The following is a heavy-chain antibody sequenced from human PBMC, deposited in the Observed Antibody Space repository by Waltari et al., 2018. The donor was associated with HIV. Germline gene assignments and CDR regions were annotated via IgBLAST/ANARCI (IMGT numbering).Heavy chain of an antibody. CDR3: AKDLAPYGSHGWSLDY. Sequence: EVQLVESGGGLVQPGRSLRLSCAASAFTFVDYAMHWVRQAPAKGLGWVSGISWNSGSIGYADSVKGRFTISRDNAKNSLYLQMNSLRAEDTALYYCAKDLAPYGSHGWSLDYWGQGTLVTVSS. V-gene: IGHV3-9*01. J-gene: IGHJ4*02. CDR1: AFTFVDYA. CDR2: ISWNSGSI. D-gene: IGHD6-19*01.